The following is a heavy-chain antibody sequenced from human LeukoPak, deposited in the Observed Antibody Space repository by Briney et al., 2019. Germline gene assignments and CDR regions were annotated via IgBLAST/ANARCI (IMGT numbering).Heavy chain of an antibody. CDR3: AREFAYDSSGYYYYY. Sequence: GASVKVSCKASGYTFTCYYMHWVRQAPGQGLEWMGGIIPIFGTANYAQKFQGRVTITADESTSTAYVELSSLRSEDTAVYYCAREFAYDSSGYYYYYWGQGTLVTVSS. CDR1: GYTFTCYY. CDR2: IIPIFGTA. V-gene: IGHV1-69*13. D-gene: IGHD3-22*01. J-gene: IGHJ4*02.